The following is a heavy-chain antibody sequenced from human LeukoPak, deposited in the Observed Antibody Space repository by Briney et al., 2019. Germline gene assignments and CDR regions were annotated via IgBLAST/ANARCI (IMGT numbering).Heavy chain of an antibody. CDR1: GGSISSSSYY. CDR2: IYYSGST. V-gene: IGHV4-39*07. J-gene: IGHJ5*02. CDR3: ARGRGYYDFWSGLNWFDP. Sequence: PSETLSLTCTVSGGSISSSSYYWGWIRQPPGKGLEWIGSIYYSGSTYYNPSLKSRVTISVDTSKNQFSLKLSSVTAADTAVYYCARGRGYYDFWSGLNWFDPWGQGTLVTVSS. D-gene: IGHD3-3*01.